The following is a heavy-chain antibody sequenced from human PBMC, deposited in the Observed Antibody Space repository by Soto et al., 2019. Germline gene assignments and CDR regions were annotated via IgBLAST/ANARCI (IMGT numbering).Heavy chain of an antibody. V-gene: IGHV1-69*01. J-gene: IGHJ6*02. CDR3: AAHPRVYSSSHLYYYYYGMDV. CDR1: GGTFSSYA. D-gene: IGHD6-6*01. Sequence: QVQLVQSGAEVKKPGSSVKVSCKASGGTFSSYAISWVRQAPGQGLEWMGGIIPIFGTANYAQKFQGRVTITADESTSTEYMELSSLRSEDTAVYYCAAHPRVYSSSHLYYYYYGMDVWGQGTTVTVSS. CDR2: IIPIFGTA.